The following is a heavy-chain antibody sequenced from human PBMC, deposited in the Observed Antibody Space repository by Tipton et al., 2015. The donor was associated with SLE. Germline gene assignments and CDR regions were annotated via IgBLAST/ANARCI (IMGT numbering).Heavy chain of an antibody. Sequence: SLRLSCVGSGFTFSSYWMNWVRHTPGRGLEWVSFITSSSSTVYYADSVRGRFTISRDNAKKSLYLQMSSLRAEDTAIYYCARGDSSAYYSTPDYLDYWGQGTQVTVSS. CDR1: GFTFSSYW. D-gene: IGHD3-22*01. CDR3: ARGDSSAYYSTPDYLDY. V-gene: IGHV3-48*03. J-gene: IGHJ4*02. CDR2: ITSSSSTV.